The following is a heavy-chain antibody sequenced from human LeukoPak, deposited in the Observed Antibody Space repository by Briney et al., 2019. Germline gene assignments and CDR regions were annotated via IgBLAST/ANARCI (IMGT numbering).Heavy chain of an antibody. CDR1: GYTFTSYD. CDR3: ARGFMLVPLDY. Sequence: ASVKVSCKASGYTFTSYDIYWVRQATGQGLEWMGWMNPNSGNTGYAQKFQGRATMTRNTSISTAYMELSSLRSEDTAVYYCARGFMLVPLDYWGQGTLVTVSS. CDR2: MNPNSGNT. V-gene: IGHV1-8*01. J-gene: IGHJ4*02. D-gene: IGHD6-13*01.